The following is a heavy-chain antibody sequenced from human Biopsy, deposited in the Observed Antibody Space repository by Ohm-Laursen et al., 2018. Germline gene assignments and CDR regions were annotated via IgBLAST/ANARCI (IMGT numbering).Heavy chain of an antibody. CDR2: FAPENGRI. Sequence: SVKVSCKVSGYSLTELSMHWVRQAPGQGLEWMGGFAPENGRIVYSQKFQGGVTMTEDTSTSTAYMEVWRLRSDDTAVYYCAADINVWNVNYWGQGTQVIVSS. CDR1: GYSLTELS. CDR3: AADINVWNVNY. V-gene: IGHV1-24*01. D-gene: IGHD1-1*01. J-gene: IGHJ4*02.